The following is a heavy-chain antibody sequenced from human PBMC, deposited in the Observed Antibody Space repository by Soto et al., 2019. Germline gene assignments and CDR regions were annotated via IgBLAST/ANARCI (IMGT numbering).Heavy chain of an antibody. Sequence: QVQLQESGPGLVKPSQTLSLTCTVSGGSISSGGYYWSWIRQHPGKGLEWIGYIYYSGSTYYNPSLKRRVTISVDTSKNQCSLKLSSVTAADTAVYYCARWNTAMVMFDYWGQGTLVTVSS. J-gene: IGHJ4*02. CDR2: IYYSGST. V-gene: IGHV4-31*03. CDR1: GGSISSGGYY. CDR3: ARWNTAMVMFDY. D-gene: IGHD5-18*01.